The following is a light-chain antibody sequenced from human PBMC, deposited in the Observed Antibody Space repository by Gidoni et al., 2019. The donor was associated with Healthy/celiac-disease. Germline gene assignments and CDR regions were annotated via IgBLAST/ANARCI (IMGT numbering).Light chain of an antibody. Sequence: DIQMTQSPSTLSASVGDRVTITCRASQSISSWLAWYQQKPGKAPKLVIYKASSLESGVPSGFSGSGSGTEFTLTISSLQPDDFATYYCQQYNSYPYTFGQGTKLEIK. CDR2: KAS. J-gene: IGKJ2*01. CDR1: QSISSW. V-gene: IGKV1-5*03. CDR3: QQYNSYPYT.